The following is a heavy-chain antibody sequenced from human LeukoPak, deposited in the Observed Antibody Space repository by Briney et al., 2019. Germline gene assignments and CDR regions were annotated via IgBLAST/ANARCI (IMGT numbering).Heavy chain of an antibody. CDR2: INSDGSST. CDR1: GFTFSSYW. V-gene: IGHV3-74*01. J-gene: IGHJ4*02. CDR3: AKVGIQLWSPPGD. Sequence: GGSLRLSCAASGFTFSSYWMHWVRQAPGKGLVWVSRINSDGSSTYYADSVKGRFTISRDNSKNTLYLQMNSLRAEDTAVYYCAKVGIQLWSPPGDWGQGTLVTVSS. D-gene: IGHD5-18*01.